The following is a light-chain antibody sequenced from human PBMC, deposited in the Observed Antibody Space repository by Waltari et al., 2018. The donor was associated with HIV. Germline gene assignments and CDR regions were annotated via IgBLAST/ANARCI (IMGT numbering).Light chain of an antibody. V-gene: IGLV2-23*02. CDR1: SGDVGPFTL. CDR2: EVN. J-gene: IGLJ3*02. CDR3: CSYAGSSTLV. Sequence: QSALPQPASVSGSPGQSITISCPGPSGDVGPFTLSSWYQQHPGKAPKLMVYEVNRRPSGVSNRFSGSKSGNTASLTISGLQAEDEADYYCCSYAGSSTLVFGGGTKVTVL.